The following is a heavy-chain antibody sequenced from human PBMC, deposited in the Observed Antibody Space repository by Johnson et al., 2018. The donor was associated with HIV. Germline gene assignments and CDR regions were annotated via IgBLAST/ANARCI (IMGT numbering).Heavy chain of an antibody. CDR3: ARDRWIQLWSTGGAFDI. J-gene: IGHJ3*02. D-gene: IGHD5-18*01. V-gene: IGHV3-23*01. Sequence: VQLLESGGGLVQPGGSLRLSCAASGFTVSSNYMSWVRQAPGKGLEWVSAISGSGGSTYYADSVKGRFTISRDNSKNTLYLQMNSLRAEDTAVYYCARDRWIQLWSTGGAFDIWGQGTMVTVSS. CDR1: GFTVSSNY. CDR2: ISGSGGST.